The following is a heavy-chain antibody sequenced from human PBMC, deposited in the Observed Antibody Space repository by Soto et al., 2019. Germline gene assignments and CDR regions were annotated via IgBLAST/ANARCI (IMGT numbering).Heavy chain of an antibody. CDR1: GGTFSSYA. Sequence: QVQLVQSGAEVKKPGSSVKVSCKASGGTFSSYAISWVRQAPGQGLEWMGGIIPIFGTANYAQKFQGRVTITADESTSTAYMELSSLRSEDTALYYCAKDYSRFGTVVTMIGHWGQGTLVTVSS. CDR3: AKDYSRFGTVVTMIGH. D-gene: IGHD2-15*01. J-gene: IGHJ4*02. CDR2: IIPIFGTA. V-gene: IGHV1-69*01.